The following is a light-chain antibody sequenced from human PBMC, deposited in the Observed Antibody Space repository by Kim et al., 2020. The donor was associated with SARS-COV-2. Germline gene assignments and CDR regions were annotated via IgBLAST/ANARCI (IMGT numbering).Light chain of an antibody. CDR3: QQYGRSPIT. CDR1: QSVSNNY. Sequence: SPGERATLSCVASQSVSNNYLAWYQQKPGLAPRLVMFDASRRATGIPDRFSGSGSGTDFTLTINRLEPEDFAVYYCQQYGRSPITFGQGTRLEIK. V-gene: IGKV3D-20*01. CDR2: DAS. J-gene: IGKJ5*01.